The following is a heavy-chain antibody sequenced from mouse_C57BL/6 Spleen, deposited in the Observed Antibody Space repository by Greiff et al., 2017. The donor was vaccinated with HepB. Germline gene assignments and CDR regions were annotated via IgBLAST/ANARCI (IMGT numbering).Heavy chain of an antibody. V-gene: IGHV1-61*01. J-gene: IGHJ2*01. CDR2: IYPSDSET. CDR3: ARGAAQARYYFDY. CDR1: GYTFTSYW. Sequence: VQLQQPGAELVRPGSSVKLSCKASGYTFTSYWMDWVKQRPGQGLEWIGNIYPSDSETHYNQKFKDKATLTVDKSSSTAYMQLSSLTSEDSAVYYCARGAAQARYYFDYWGQGTTLTVSS. D-gene: IGHD3-2*02.